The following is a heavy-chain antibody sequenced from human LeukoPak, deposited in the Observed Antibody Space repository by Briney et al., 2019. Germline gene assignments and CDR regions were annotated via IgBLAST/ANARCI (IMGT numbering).Heavy chain of an antibody. V-gene: IGHV3-23*01. J-gene: IGHJ4*02. D-gene: IGHD3-22*01. CDR3: ARVLHKRNYDSSTYYGY. CDR2: IDYSGGSS. CDR1: GFTLSSYE. Sequence: GGSLRLSCTVSGFTLSSYEMSWIRQAPGRGLEWVSSIDYSGGSSYYADSVKGRFTISRDNARNSLYLQMNSLRAEDTAVYYCARVLHKRNYDSSTYYGYWGQGTLVTVSS.